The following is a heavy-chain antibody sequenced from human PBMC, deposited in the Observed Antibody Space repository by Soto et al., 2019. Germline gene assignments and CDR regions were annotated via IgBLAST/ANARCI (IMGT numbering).Heavy chain of an antibody. J-gene: IGHJ4*02. CDR1: GGSISSGDYY. D-gene: IGHD3-10*01. Sequence: SETLSLTCTVSGGSISSGDYYWSWIRQPPGKGLEWIGYIYYSGSTYYNPSLKSRVTISVDTSKNQFSLKLSSVTAADTAVYYCARDSSGSYYNPRQEWGQGTLVTVAA. V-gene: IGHV4-30-4*01. CDR2: IYYSGST. CDR3: ARDSSGSYYNPRQE.